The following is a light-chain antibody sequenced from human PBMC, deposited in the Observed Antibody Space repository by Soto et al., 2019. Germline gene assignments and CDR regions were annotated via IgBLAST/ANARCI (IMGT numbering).Light chain of an antibody. CDR1: SSNIGAGYD. V-gene: IGLV1-40*01. CDR3: QSYDSSLSGYVG. J-gene: IGLJ2*01. Sequence: QAVVTQPPSVSGAPGQRVTISCTGSSSNIGAGYDVHWYQQLPGTAPKLLIYGNSNRPSGVPDRFSGSKSGTSASLAITGRQAEDEADYYCQSYDSSLSGYVGFGGGTKLTVL. CDR2: GNS.